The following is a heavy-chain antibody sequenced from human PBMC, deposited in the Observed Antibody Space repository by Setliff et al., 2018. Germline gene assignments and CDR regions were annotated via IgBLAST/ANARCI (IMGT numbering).Heavy chain of an antibody. J-gene: IGHJ3*02. CDR3: ARGRYAPSAFDI. V-gene: IGHV1-8*02. Sequence: GASVKVSCKASGYTFTSYYMHWVRQATGQGLEWMGWVNPNSGNTGYAQKFQGRVAMTRNTSISTAYMELSSLRSEDTAVYYCARGRYAPSAFDIWGQGTMVTVSS. D-gene: IGHD3-9*01. CDR2: VNPNSGNT. CDR1: GYTFTSYY.